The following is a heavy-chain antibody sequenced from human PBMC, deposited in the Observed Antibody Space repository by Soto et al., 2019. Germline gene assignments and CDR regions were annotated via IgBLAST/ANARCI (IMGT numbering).Heavy chain of an antibody. J-gene: IGHJ6*02. CDR3: ARISSDYYDSSGYYPYYYYGMDV. Sequence: GESLKISCKGSGYSFTSYWIGWVRQMPGKGLEWMGIIYPGDSDTRYSPSFQGQVTISADKSISTAYLQWSSLKASDTAMYYCARISSDYYDSSGYYPYYYYGMDVWGQGTTVTVSS. CDR2: IYPGDSDT. V-gene: IGHV5-51*01. D-gene: IGHD3-22*01. CDR1: GYSFTSYW.